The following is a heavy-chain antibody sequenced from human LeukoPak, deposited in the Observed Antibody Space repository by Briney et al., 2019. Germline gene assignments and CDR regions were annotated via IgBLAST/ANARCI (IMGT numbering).Heavy chain of an antibody. D-gene: IGHD5-18*01. V-gene: IGHV4-59*01. Sequence: PSETLSLTCTVSGGSISSYYWSWIRQPPGEGLEWIGYIYYSGSTNYNPSLKSRVTISVDTSKNQFSLKLSSVTAADTAVYYCARTDTAHYYGMDVWGQGTTVTVSS. J-gene: IGHJ6*02. CDR3: ARTDTAHYYGMDV. CDR1: GGSISSYY. CDR2: IYYSGST.